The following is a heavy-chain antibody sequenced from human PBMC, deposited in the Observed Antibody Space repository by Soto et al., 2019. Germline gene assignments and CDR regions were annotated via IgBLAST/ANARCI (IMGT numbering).Heavy chain of an antibody. Sequence: SVKVSCKASGGTFSSYAISWVRQAPGQGLEWMGGIIPIFGTANYAQKFQGRVTITADESTSTAYMELSSLRSEDTAVYYCARDLRYCISTSCYYYYYYGMDVWGQGTTVTVSS. CDR1: GGTFSSYA. V-gene: IGHV1-69*13. CDR2: IIPIFGTA. D-gene: IGHD2-2*01. CDR3: ARDLRYCISTSCYYYYYYGMDV. J-gene: IGHJ6*02.